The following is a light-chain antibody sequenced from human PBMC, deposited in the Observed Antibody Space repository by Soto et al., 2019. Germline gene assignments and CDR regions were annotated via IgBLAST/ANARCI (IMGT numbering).Light chain of an antibody. CDR2: EVS. CDR1: SSDVGGYNY. J-gene: IGLJ1*01. CDR3: SSYTSSRTRV. V-gene: IGLV2-14*01. Sequence: QSVLTQPASVSGSPGQSITISCTGTSSDVGGYNYVSWYQQHPGKAPKLMIYEVSNRPSGVSTRFSGPKSGNTASLTISGLQAEDEADYYCSSYTSSRTRVFGTGTKVTVL.